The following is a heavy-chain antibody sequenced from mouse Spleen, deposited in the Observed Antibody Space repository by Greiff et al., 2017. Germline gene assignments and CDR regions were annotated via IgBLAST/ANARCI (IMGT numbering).Heavy chain of an antibody. CDR1: GYTFTSYW. J-gene: IGHJ3*01. CDR3: ATMITATSFAY. V-gene: IGHV1-52*01. Sequence: QVQLKQPGAELVRPGSSVKLSCKASGYTFTSYWMHWVKQRPIQGLEWIGNIDPSDSETHYNQKFKDKATLTVDKSSSTAYMQLSSLTSEDSAVYYCATMITATSFAYWGQGTLVTVSA. D-gene: IGHD2-4*01. CDR2: IDPSDSET.